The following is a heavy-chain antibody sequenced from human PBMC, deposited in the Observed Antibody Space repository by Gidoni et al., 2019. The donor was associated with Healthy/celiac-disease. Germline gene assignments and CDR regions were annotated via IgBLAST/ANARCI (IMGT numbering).Heavy chain of an antibody. CDR3: ARVPMYYYDSSKIATVYYFDY. CDR1: GWSFSGYY. J-gene: IGHJ4*02. V-gene: IGHV4-34*01. CDR2: INHSGST. Sequence: QVQLQQWAAGLLKPSETLSLTCAAYGWSFSGYYWFWIRQPPGKGLEWIGEINHSGSTNYNPSLKSRVTISVDTSKNQFSLKLSSVTAADTAVYYCARVPMYYYDSSKIATVYYFDYWGQGTLVTVSS. D-gene: IGHD3-22*01.